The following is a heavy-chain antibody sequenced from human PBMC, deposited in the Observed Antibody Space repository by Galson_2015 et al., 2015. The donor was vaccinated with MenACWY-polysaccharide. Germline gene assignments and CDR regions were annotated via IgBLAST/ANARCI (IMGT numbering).Heavy chain of an antibody. CDR2: IYWDDDK. Sequence: ALVKPTQTLTLTCTFSGFSLRTSGVGVGWMRQPPGKALEWLALIYWDDDKRYSPSLKSRLTITKDTSKNQVVLTMTSMDPVDTATYYCAHRRGDSSTWYITSFDYWGQGTLVTVSS. J-gene: IGHJ4*02. CDR3: AHRRGDSSTWYITSFDY. CDR1: GFSLRTSGVG. D-gene: IGHD6-13*01. V-gene: IGHV2-5*02.